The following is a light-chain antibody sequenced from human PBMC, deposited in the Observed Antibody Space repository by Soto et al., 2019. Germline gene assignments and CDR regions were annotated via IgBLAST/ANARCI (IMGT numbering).Light chain of an antibody. Sequence: QSALTQPASVSGSPGQSITISCTGTSSDIGAYNFVSWYQQHPDKAPNLMLYDVNIRPSGGSNRFSGSKSRNTASLTISGLQAEDEGHYSCPSWTTNTTMIFRGGAQVTVL. CDR1: SSDIGAYNF. V-gene: IGLV2-14*03. CDR3: PSWTTNTTMI. J-gene: IGLJ2*01. CDR2: DVN.